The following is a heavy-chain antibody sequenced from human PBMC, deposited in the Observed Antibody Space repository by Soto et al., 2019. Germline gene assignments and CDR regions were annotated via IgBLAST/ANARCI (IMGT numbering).Heavy chain of an antibody. CDR3: ARFHGATRFDY. Sequence: PSETLSLTCTVSSGSISSYYWSWIRQPPGKGLEWIGYIYYTGSTNYNPSLKSRVTFSVDTSKNQLSLELTSVTAADTAVYYCARFHGATRFDYWGQGALVTVSS. V-gene: IGHV4-59*01. D-gene: IGHD5-12*01. J-gene: IGHJ4*02. CDR1: SGSISSYY. CDR2: IYYTGST.